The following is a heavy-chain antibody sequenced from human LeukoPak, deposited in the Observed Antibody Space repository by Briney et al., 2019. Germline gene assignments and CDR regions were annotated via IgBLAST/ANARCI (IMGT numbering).Heavy chain of an antibody. CDR2: IIPIFGTA. CDR3: ARKYCSGGSCYSGFDY. V-gene: IGHV1-69*13. D-gene: IGHD2-15*01. CDR1: GGTFSSYA. Sequence: SVKVSCKASGGTFSSYAISWVRQAPGQGLEWMGGIIPIFGTANYAQKFQGRVTITADESTSTAYMELSSLRSENTAVYYCARKYCSGGSCYSGFDYWGQGTLVTVFS. J-gene: IGHJ4*02.